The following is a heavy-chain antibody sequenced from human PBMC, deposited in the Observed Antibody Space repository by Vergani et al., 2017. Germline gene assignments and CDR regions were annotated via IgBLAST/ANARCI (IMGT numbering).Heavy chain of an antibody. CDR2: ISYDGSNK. CDR3: ARDRVMITFGGVIXVLPGRGYYYGMDV. J-gene: IGHJ6*02. D-gene: IGHD3-16*02. V-gene: IGHV3-30-3*01. Sequence: QVQLVESGGGVVQPGRSLRLSCAASGFTFSSYAMHWVRQAPGKGLEWVAVISYDGSNKYHADPVKGRFTISRDNSKNTLYLQMNSLRAEDTAVYYCARDRVMITFGGVIXVLPGRGYYYGMDVWGQGP. CDR1: GFTFSSYA.